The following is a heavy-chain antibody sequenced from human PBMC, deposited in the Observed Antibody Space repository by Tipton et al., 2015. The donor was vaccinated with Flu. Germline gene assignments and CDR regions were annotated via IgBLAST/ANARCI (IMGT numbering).Heavy chain of an antibody. D-gene: IGHD3-22*01. CDR3: ARDRYYEDRSGYSFYFAF. CDR1: GYTFPTYA. CDR2: INAGNGNT. J-gene: IGHJ4*02. V-gene: IGHV1-3*01. Sequence: QVQLVQSGAEVKGPGASVKVSCKASGYTFPTYAIHWVRQAPGQGLEWMGWINAGNGNTKYSQKFQGRVTISRDTSANTAYMELSSLRSEDAAVYYCARDRYYEDRSGYSFYFAFWGQGTLVTVSP.